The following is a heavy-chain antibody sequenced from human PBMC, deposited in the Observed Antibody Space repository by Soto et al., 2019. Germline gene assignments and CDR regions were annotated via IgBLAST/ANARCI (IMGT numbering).Heavy chain of an antibody. J-gene: IGHJ5*02. CDR1: GGSISSGGYS. V-gene: IGHV4-30-2*01. CDR3: ARAYSAVAGTWFDP. Sequence: QLQLQESGSGLVKPSQNLSLTCAGSGGSISSGGYSWSWIRQPPGKGLEWIGYIYHSGSTYYNPSPKCRVTLSVDKSKNQFSLKLSFVTVADTAVYYCARAYSAVAGTWFDPWGQGTLVTVSS. D-gene: IGHD6-19*01. CDR2: IYHSGST.